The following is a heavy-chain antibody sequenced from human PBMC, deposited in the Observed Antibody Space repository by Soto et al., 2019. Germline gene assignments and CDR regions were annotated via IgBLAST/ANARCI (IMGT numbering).Heavy chain of an antibody. V-gene: IGHV3-74*01. CDR1: GFTFSNYW. CDR3: ARGNNGMDV. CDR2: IKRDGSST. Sequence: EVQLVESGGGLVQPGGSLRLSCAASGFTFSNYWMHWVRQAPGKGLVWVSRIKRDGSSTNYADSVKGRFTSSRDNAKNTLYLQLNILRVEDTAVYYCARGNNGMDVWGQGTTVTVSS. J-gene: IGHJ6*02.